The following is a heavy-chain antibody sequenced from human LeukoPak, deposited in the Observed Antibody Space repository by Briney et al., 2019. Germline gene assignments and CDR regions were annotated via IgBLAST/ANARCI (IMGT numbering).Heavy chain of an antibody. D-gene: IGHD3-3*01. CDR1: GFTFSSYA. Sequence: GGSLRLSCAASGFTFSSYAMSWVRQAPGKGLEWVSAISGSGGSTYHADSVKGRFTISRDNSKNTLYLQMNSLRAEDTAVYYCAKDPLYDFWSGPRFDYWGQGTLVTVSS. CDR2: ISGSGGST. J-gene: IGHJ4*02. V-gene: IGHV3-23*01. CDR3: AKDPLYDFWSGPRFDY.